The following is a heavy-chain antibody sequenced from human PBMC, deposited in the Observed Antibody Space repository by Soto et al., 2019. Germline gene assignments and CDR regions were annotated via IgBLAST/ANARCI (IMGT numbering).Heavy chain of an antibody. V-gene: IGHV3-53*02. J-gene: IGHJ4*02. Sequence: EMQLVETGGGLVQPGGSLRLSCAASGFSVINSYMTWVRLAPGMGLEWVSVIYSGGETLYADSVKGRFTISRDNSKNPLYRQMNSLRAEDTALYYCARGPGGYYDYWGQGTLVTVSS. CDR2: IYSGGET. D-gene: IGHD3-22*01. CDR1: GFSVINSY. CDR3: ARGPGGYYDY.